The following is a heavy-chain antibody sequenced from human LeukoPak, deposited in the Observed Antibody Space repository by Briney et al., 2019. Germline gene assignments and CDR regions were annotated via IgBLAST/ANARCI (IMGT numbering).Heavy chain of an antibody. CDR2: IIPIFGTA. Sequence: ASVKVSCKASGGTFSSYAISWVRQAPGQGLEWMGGIIPIFGTASYAQKFQGRVTITTDESTSTAYMELSSLRSEDTAVYYCARSRPYCSSTSCAGAHYWGQGTLVTVSS. V-gene: IGHV1-69*05. J-gene: IGHJ4*02. D-gene: IGHD2-2*01. CDR1: GGTFSSYA. CDR3: ARSRPYCSSTSCAGAHY.